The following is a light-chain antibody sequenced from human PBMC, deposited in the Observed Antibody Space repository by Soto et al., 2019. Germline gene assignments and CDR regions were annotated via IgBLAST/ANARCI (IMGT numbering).Light chain of an antibody. CDR1: QSISSW. CDR2: DAS. J-gene: IGKJ3*01. CDR3: QQRSNWAT. Sequence: DMKMNQSPSTLSARVGDRVTIACRASQSISSWLAWYQQKPGKAPKLLIYDASSLESGVPSRFSGSGSGTEFTLTISSLEPEDFAVYYCQQRSNWATFGPGTKVDIK. V-gene: IGKV1-5*01.